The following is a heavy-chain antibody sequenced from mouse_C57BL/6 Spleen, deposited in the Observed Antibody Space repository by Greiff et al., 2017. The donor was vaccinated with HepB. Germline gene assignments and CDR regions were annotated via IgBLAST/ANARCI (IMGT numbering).Heavy chain of an antibody. Sequence: EVQLQQSGPELVKPGASVKIPCKASGYTFTDYNMDWVKQSHGKSLEWIGDINPNNGGTIYNQKFKGKATLTVDKSSSTAYMELRSLTSEDTAVYCCARDYYGSSYEGYFDVWGTGTTVTVSS. CDR2: INPNNGGT. CDR1: GYTFTDYN. V-gene: IGHV1-18*01. D-gene: IGHD1-1*01. CDR3: ARDYYGSSYEGYFDV. J-gene: IGHJ1*03.